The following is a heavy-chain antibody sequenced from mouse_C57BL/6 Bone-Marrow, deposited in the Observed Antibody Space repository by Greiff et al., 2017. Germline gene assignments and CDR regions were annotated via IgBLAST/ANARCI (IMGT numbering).Heavy chain of an antibody. CDR1: GYSITSAY. Sequence: EVHLVESGPGLAKPSQTLSLTCSVTGYSITSAYWNWIRKFPGNKLEYMGYISYSGSTYYNPSLKSRISITRDTSKNQYYLQLNSVTTEDTATYYCARYDGGLWLFDYWGQGTTLTVSS. CDR2: ISYSGST. D-gene: IGHD2-2*01. CDR3: ARYDGGLWLFDY. J-gene: IGHJ2*01. V-gene: IGHV3-8*01.